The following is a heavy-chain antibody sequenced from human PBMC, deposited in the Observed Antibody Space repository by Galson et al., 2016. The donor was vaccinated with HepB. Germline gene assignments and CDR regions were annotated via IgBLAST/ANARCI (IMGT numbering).Heavy chain of an antibody. J-gene: IGHJ4*02. Sequence: SLRLSCAVSGFTFSSYAMHWVRRAPGMGLEWVSFISNDGNSVHYGDSVKGRFTVSRDNSNNTLFLQMSSLRPEDSAVYFCAKDPSSTALINLEQWGQGTLVTVSS. CDR2: ISNDGNSV. D-gene: IGHD3-16*01. V-gene: IGHV3-30*18. CDR3: AKDPSSTALINLEQ. CDR1: GFTFSSYA.